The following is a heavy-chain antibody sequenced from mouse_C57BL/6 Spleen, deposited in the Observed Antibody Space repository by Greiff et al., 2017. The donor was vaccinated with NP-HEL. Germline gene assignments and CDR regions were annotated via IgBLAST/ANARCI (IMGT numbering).Heavy chain of an antibody. J-gene: IGHJ1*03. CDR3: ARGDGYPRYFDV. V-gene: IGHV3-6*01. D-gene: IGHD2-3*01. Sequence: ESGPGLVKPSQSLSLTCSVTGYSITSGHYWNWIRQFPGNKLEWMGYISYDGSNNYNPSLKNRISITRDTSKNQFFLKFNSVTTEDTATYYCARGDGYPRYFDVWGTGTTVTVSS. CDR2: ISYDGSN. CDR1: GYSITSGHY.